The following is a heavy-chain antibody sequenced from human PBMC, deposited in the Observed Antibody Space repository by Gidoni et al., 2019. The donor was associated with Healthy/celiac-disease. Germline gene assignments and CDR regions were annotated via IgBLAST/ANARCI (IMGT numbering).Heavy chain of an antibody. V-gene: IGHV3-7*01. J-gene: IGHJ4*02. CDR2: IKQDGSEK. D-gene: IGHD6-13*01. CDR3: ARESWYWDHFDY. Sequence: EVQLVESGGGLVQPGGSLRLSCAASAFTFSSYWMTRARPAPGKGLEWVANIKQDGSEKYYVDSVKGRFTISRDNAKNSLYLQMNSLRAEDTAVYYCARESWYWDHFDYWGQGTLVTVSS. CDR1: AFTFSSYW.